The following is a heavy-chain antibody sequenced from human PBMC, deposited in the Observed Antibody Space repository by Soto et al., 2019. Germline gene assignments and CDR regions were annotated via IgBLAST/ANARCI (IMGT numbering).Heavy chain of an antibody. Sequence: QVQLVQSGAEVKKPGASVKVSCKASGYTFTSYDINWVRQATGQGLEWMGWMNPNSGNTGYAQKFQGRVTMTRNTSISTAYMELSSLRSEDTAVYYCAREVWRSTSCSGPGNWFDPWGQGTLVTVSS. J-gene: IGHJ5*02. CDR2: MNPNSGNT. D-gene: IGHD2-2*01. CDR3: AREVWRSTSCSGPGNWFDP. CDR1: GYTFTSYD. V-gene: IGHV1-8*01.